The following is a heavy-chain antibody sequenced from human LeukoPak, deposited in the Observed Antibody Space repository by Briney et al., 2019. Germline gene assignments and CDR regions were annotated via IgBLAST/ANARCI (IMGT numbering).Heavy chain of an antibody. D-gene: IGHD6-13*01. CDR3: ARWWEAAAGKGFDP. J-gene: IGHJ5*02. CDR1: GFTFSDYY. CDR2: ISSSGSTI. Sequence: PGGSLRLSCAAPGFTFSDYYMSWIRQAPGKGLEWVSYISSSGSTIYYADSVKGRFTISRDNAKNSLYLQMNSLRAEDTAVYYCARWWEAAAGKGFDPWGQGTLVTVSS. V-gene: IGHV3-11*04.